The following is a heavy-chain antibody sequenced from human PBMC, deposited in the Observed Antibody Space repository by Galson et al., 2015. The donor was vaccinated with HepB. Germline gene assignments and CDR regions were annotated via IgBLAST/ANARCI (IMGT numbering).Heavy chain of an antibody. CDR2: TFYRSKWYN. D-gene: IGHD1-14*01. V-gene: IGHV6-1*01. Sequence: CAISGDSVSSTSVAWNWVRQSPSRGLEWLGRTFYRSKWYNDYAPSLKGRITINPDTSTNQFSLQLNSVTPEDTAFYYCARDYDRKFDYWGQGTLVTVSS. CDR1: GDSVSSTSVA. J-gene: IGHJ4*02. CDR3: ARDYDRKFDY.